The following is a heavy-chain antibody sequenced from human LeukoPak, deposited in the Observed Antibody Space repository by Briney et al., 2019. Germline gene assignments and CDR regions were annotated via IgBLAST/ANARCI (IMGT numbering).Heavy chain of an antibody. CDR2: ISDYNGNT. CDR1: GYSFASYG. J-gene: IGHJ6*03. Sequence: ASVKVSCKASGYSFASYGISWVRQAPGQGLEWMGCISDYNGNTNYAQKLQGRVTMTTDTSTSTAYMELRSLRSDDTVVYYCAREGDYDFWSGYGNYYYYMDVWGKGTTVTVSS. CDR3: AREGDYDFWSGYGNYYYYMDV. D-gene: IGHD3-3*01. V-gene: IGHV1-18*01.